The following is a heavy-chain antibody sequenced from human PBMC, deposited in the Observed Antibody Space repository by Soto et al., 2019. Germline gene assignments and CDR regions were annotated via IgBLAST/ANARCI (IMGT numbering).Heavy chain of an antibody. V-gene: IGHV3-48*02. J-gene: IGHJ6*02. D-gene: IGHD4-17*01. CDR1: GFTLISFR. CDR3: AGDVTTNNYYYYYGMDV. CDR2: ISSSSSTI. Sequence: EVQLVESGGDLVQPGGSLGLSLAASGFTLISFRMNWFGQVPGKGRGGVSYISSSSSTIYYADSVKGRFTISRDNAKNSLYLQMNSLRDEDTAVYYCAGDVTTNNYYYYYGMDVWGQGTTVTVSS.